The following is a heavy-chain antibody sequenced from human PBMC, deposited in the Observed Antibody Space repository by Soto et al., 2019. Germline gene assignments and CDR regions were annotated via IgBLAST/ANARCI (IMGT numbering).Heavy chain of an antibody. CDR3: ASSNLAIAVAGSPFDY. J-gene: IGHJ4*02. V-gene: IGHV4-4*07. Sequence: SETLSLTCTVSGGSISSYYWSWIRQPAGKGLEWIGRIYTSGSTNYNPSLKSRVTMSVDTSKNQFSPKLSSVTAADTAVYYCASSNLAIAVAGSPFDYWGQGTLVTVSS. CDR2: IYTSGST. CDR1: GGSISSYY. D-gene: IGHD6-19*01.